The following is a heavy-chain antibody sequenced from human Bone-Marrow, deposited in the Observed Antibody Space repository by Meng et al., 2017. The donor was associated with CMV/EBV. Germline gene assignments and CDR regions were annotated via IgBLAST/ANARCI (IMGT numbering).Heavy chain of an antibody. V-gene: IGHV4-39*07. D-gene: IGHD1-26*01. CDR2: IYYSGST. CDR1: GGSISSSSYY. Sequence: SETLSLTCTVSGGSISSSSYYWGWIRQPPGKGLEWIGSIYYSGSTYYNPSLKSRVTISVDTSKNQFSLKLSSVTAADTAVYYCARAARVGAIGFDPCGQGTLVTVSS. CDR3: ARAARVGAIGFDP. J-gene: IGHJ5*02.